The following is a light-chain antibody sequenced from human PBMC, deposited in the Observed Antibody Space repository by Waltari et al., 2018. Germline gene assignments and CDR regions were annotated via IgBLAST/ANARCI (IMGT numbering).Light chain of an antibody. CDR1: SGDIGTYNY. V-gene: IGLV2-14*03. J-gene: IGLJ2*01. CDR2: DVS. Sequence: QSALTQPASVSGSPGQSITISCTGTSGDIGTYNYVSWYQQYTDRAPELLIYDVSHRPCRISNRCSGSKSGYTASLTISDLQAEDEADYFCSSYSTTNTLIFGGGTRLTV. CDR3: SSYSTTNTLI.